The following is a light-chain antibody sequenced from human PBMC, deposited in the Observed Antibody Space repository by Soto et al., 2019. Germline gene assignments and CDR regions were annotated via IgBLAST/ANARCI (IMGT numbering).Light chain of an antibody. V-gene: IGLV2-8*01. J-gene: IGLJ3*02. CDR2: EVS. CDR1: SGDVGGYNY. Sequence: QSALTQPPSASGSPGQSVTISCTGTSGDVGGYNYVSWYQQHPGKAPKLMIYEVSKRPSGVPDRVSGSKSGNTASLPVSWLQAEDEADYYCSSYAGSNKRVVGGGTKLTVL. CDR3: SSYAGSNKRV.